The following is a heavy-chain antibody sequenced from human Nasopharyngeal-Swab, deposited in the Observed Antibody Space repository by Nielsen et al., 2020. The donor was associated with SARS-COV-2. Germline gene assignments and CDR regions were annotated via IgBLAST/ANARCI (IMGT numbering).Heavy chain of an antibody. CDR3: AKASLRDGYWPD. Sequence: GESLKISCAASGFTFNTYAISWVRQAPGKGLEWVSVISGSDYSTKYADSVKGRFTISRDNSKNTLYLQMNSLRAEDTAVYYCAKASLRDGYWPDWGQGTLVTVSS. V-gene: IGHV3-23*01. D-gene: IGHD2-21*02. CDR1: GFTFNTYA. J-gene: IGHJ4*02. CDR2: ISGSDYST.